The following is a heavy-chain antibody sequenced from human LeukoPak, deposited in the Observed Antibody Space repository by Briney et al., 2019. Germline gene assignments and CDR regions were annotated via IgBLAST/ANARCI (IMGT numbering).Heavy chain of an antibody. CDR1: GGTISSSSYY. J-gene: IGHJ4*02. CDR2: IYYTRST. Sequence: PSETLSLTCTVSGGTISSSSYYWGWIRQPPGKVLEWIGSIYYTRSTYYNPALKSRVTISVDTSKNQFSLKLSSVTAADTAVYYCARHGGLLWFGESHLDYWGQGTLVTVSS. CDR3: ARHGGLLWFGESHLDY. D-gene: IGHD3-10*01. V-gene: IGHV4-39*01.